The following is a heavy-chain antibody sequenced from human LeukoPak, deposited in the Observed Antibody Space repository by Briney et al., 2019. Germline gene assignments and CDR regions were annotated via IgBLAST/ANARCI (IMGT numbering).Heavy chain of an antibody. J-gene: IGHJ3*02. V-gene: IGHV4-30-4*08. CDR2: IYYSGSI. D-gene: IGHD6-6*01. CDR1: GGSISRGDYY. CDR3: ASGSSSSLFDI. Sequence: SETLSLTCTVSGGSISRGDYYWSWIRQPPGKGLEWIGYIYYSGSIYYNPSLKSRVIISVDQSKNQFSLKLSSVTAADTAVYYCASGSSSSLFDIWGQGTMVTVSS.